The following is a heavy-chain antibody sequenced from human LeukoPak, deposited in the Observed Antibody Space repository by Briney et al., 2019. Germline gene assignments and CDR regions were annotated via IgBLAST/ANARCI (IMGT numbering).Heavy chain of an antibody. J-gene: IGHJ5*02. CDR2: IIPIFGTA. CDR3: ARGDIVVVPAAICWFDR. Sequence: SVTVSFTASGGTFISYAISWVRQAPGQGLEWMGGIIPIFGTANYAQKFQGRVTITADESTSTAYMELSSLRSDDTAVYYCARGDIVVVPAAICWFDRWGQGTLVTVS. V-gene: IGHV1-69*01. CDR1: GGTFISYA. D-gene: IGHD2-2*01.